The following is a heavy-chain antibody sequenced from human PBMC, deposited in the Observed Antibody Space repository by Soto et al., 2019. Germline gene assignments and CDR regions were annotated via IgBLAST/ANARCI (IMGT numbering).Heavy chain of an antibody. Sequence: EVQLLESGGGLVQPGGSLRLSCAASGFTFSSYAMSWVRQAPGKGLEWVSAISGSGGSTYYADSVKGRFTISRDNAKNTLDLQMNSLRAEDTAVYYCAKERGVYSSSSLDYWGQGTLVTVSS. CDR2: ISGSGGST. CDR3: AKERGVYSSSSLDY. J-gene: IGHJ4*02. V-gene: IGHV3-23*01. CDR1: GFTFSSYA. D-gene: IGHD6-6*01.